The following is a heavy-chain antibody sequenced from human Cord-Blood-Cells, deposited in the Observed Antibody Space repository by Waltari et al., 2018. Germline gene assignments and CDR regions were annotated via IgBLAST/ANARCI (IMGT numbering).Heavy chain of an antibody. D-gene: IGHD3-10*01. CDR3: ARDRWITMVRGVINPHYYYYYMDV. J-gene: IGHJ6*03. V-gene: IGHV3-33*01. CDR1: GFTFSSYG. Sequence: QVQLVESGGGVVQPGRSLRLSCAASGFTFSSYGMHWVRQAPGTGREWGAVIWYDGSNKYYADSVKGRFTISRDNSKNTLYLQMNSLRAEDTAVYYCARDRWITMVRGVINPHYYYYYMDVWGKGTTVTVSS. CDR2: IWYDGSNK.